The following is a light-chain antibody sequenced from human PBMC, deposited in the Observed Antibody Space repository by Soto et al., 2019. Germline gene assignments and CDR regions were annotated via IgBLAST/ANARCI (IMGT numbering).Light chain of an antibody. V-gene: IGKV1-5*03. J-gene: IGKJ4*01. Sequence: DIQMTQSPATLSASLGDRVTITCRASQSISSWLAWYQQKPGKAPKFLIYTASTLETGVPGRFSGGGSGTEFTLTINSLQPDDAATYFCQQYDDYPLTFGGGTKVEIK. CDR1: QSISSW. CDR2: TAS. CDR3: QQYDDYPLT.